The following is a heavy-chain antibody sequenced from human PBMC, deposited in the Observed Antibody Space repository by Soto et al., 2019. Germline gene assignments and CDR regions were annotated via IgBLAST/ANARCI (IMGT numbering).Heavy chain of an antibody. CDR2: IKSKTDGGTT. Sequence: GGSLRLSCAASGFTFSNAWMSWVRQAPGKGLEWVGRIKSKTDGGTTDYAAPVKGRFTISRDDSKNTRYLQMNSLKTEDTAVYYCTTEITSHGQGYKDDIVVVVAASGFDYWGQGTLVTVSS. CDR1: GFTFSNAW. CDR3: TTEITSHGQGYKDDIVVVVAASGFDY. J-gene: IGHJ4*02. D-gene: IGHD2-15*01. V-gene: IGHV3-15*01.